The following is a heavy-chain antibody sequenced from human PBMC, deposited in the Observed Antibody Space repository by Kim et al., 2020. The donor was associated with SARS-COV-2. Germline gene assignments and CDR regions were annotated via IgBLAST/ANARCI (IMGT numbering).Heavy chain of an antibody. J-gene: IGHJ3*02. D-gene: IGHD6-13*01. CDR3: ATTIAAAGTSPLMYAFDI. V-gene: IGHV3-30*03. CDR2: ISYDGSNK. Sequence: GGSLRLSCAASGFTFSSYGMHWVRQAPGKGLEWVAVISYDGSNKYYADSVKGRFTISRDNSKNTLYLQMNSLRAEDTAVYYCATTIAAAGTSPLMYAFDIWGQGTMVTVSS. CDR1: GFTFSSYG.